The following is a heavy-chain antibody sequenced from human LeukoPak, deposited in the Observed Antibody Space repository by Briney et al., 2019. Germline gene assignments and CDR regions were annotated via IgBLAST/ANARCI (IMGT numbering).Heavy chain of an antibody. J-gene: IGHJ5*02. CDR1: GFTFSSYS. CDR3: ARDWELGPWFDP. CDR2: ISSSISYI. Sequence: PGGSLRLSCAASGFTFSSYSMNWVRQAPGKGLEWVSSISSSISYIYYADSVKGRFTISRDNAKNSLHLQMNSLRAEDTAVYYCARDWELGPWFDPWGQGTLVTVSS. D-gene: IGHD1-26*01. V-gene: IGHV3-21*01.